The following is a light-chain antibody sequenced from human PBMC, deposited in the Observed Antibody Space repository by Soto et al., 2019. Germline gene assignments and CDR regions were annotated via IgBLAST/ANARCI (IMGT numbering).Light chain of an antibody. J-gene: IGKJ3*01. Sequence: DIVMTQSPDSLAVSLGERATINCRSSQSVLYSSDNKNYLAWYQQKPGQPPKLLISWASTRESGVPDRFTGSGSGTDFALTISSLQAEDVAFYYCQQYGNTPPTFGSGTKVDI. CDR3: QQYGNTPPT. CDR2: WAS. CDR1: QSVLYSSDNKNY. V-gene: IGKV4-1*01.